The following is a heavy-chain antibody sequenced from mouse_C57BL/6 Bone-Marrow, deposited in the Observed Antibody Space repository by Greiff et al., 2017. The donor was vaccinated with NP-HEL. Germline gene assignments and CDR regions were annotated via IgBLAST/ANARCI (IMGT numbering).Heavy chain of an antibody. D-gene: IGHD2-3*01. J-gene: IGHJ3*01. CDR1: GFTFSSYG. CDR2: ISSGGSYT. Sequence: DVMLVESGGDLVKPGGSLKLSCAASGFTFSSYGMSWVRQTPDKRLEWVATISSGGSYTYYPDSVKGRFTISRDNAKNTLYLQMSSLKSEDTAMYYCARLRLLLFAYWGQGTRVTVSA. V-gene: IGHV5-6*02. CDR3: ARLRLLLFAY.